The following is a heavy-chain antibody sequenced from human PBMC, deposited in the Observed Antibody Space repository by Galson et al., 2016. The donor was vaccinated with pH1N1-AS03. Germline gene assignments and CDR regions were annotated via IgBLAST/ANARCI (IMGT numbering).Heavy chain of an antibody. Sequence: QSGAEVKKPGESLNISCQGSGYRFSTYYIAWVRQMPDKGLEWMGIFHPGDSDTKYHPSFQGLVTMSADKSTNTAYLHWSSLKASDTAIYYCARHSQCTRGTCYSSYFYALDVWGRGTAVTVS. V-gene: IGHV5-51*01. J-gene: IGHJ6*02. CDR1: GYRFSTYY. CDR2: FHPGDSDT. D-gene: IGHD4-11*01. CDR3: ARHSQCTRGTCYSSYFYALDV.